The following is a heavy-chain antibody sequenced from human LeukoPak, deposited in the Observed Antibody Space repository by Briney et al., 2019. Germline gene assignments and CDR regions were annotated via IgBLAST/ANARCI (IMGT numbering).Heavy chain of an antibody. D-gene: IGHD4-17*01. Sequence: GGSLRLSCAASGFTVSSNYMSWVRQAPGKGLEWVSVIYTDDSTYYADSVEGRFTISRDNSKNTVDLQMNNLNVEDTAVYFCARAGDYWSHYFDYWGQGALVTVSS. CDR2: IYTDDST. J-gene: IGHJ4*02. V-gene: IGHV3-53*01. CDR3: ARAGDYWSHYFDY. CDR1: GFTVSSNY.